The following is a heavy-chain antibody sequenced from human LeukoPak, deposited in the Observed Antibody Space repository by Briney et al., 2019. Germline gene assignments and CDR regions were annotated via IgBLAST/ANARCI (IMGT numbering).Heavy chain of an antibody. J-gene: IGHJ6*03. V-gene: IGHV4-59*12. CDR3: ARRAGRVTGTTSEDYYYYMDV. CDR2: IYYSGST. D-gene: IGHD1-7*01. CDR1: GGSISSYY. Sequence: SETLSLTCTVSGGSISSYYWSWIRQPPGKGLEWIGYIYYSGSTNYNPSLKSRVTISVDTSKNQFSLKLSSVTAADTAVYYCARRAGRVTGTTSEDYYYYMDVWGKGTTVTVSS.